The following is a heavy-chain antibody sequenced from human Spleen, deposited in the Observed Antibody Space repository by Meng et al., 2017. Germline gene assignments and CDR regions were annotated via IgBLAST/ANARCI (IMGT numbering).Heavy chain of an antibody. J-gene: IGHJ4*02. V-gene: IGHV3-7*01. CDR1: GFTFSDYW. D-gene: IGHD2-15*01. Sequence: GESLKISCVASGFTFSDYWMSWVRQAPGKGLEWVANIKQDGSEKLYVDSVKGRFTISRDNAKNTLYLQMNSLRAEDTAVYYCARGGYCSGGSCLDYWGQGTLVTVSS. CDR3: ARGGYCSGGSCLDY. CDR2: IKQDGSEK.